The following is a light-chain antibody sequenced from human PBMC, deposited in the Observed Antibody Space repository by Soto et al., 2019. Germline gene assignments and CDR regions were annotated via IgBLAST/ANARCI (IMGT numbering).Light chain of an antibody. CDR3: QRYGSSPPHT. CDR2: VAS. V-gene: IGKV3-20*01. J-gene: IGKJ2*01. Sequence: EIVLTQSPGTLSLSPGEGATLSCRASQSVYNNYLAWYQQKPGQAPRLLISVASTRATGIPDRFSGSGSGTDFTLTISRLESEDFAVYYCQRYGSSPPHTFGQGTKLEIK. CDR1: QSVYNNY.